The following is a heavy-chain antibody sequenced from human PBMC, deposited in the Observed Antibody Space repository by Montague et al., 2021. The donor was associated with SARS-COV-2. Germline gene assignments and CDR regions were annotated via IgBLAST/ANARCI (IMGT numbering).Heavy chain of an antibody. Sequence: SETLSLTCTVSCGSISNYYWSWIRRPPGKGLEWLGNIYYSGSTNYNPSXXSRVTISVDTSKNQFSLRLSSVTAADTAVYYCARLPYILPGYAYFDFWGQGSLVIVSS. V-gene: IGHV4-59*08. D-gene: IGHD3-9*01. CDR1: CGSISNYY. J-gene: IGHJ4*02. CDR2: IYYSGST. CDR3: ARLPYILPGYAYFDF.